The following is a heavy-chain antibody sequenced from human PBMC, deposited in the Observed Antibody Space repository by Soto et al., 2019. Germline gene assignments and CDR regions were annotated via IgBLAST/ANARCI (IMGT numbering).Heavy chain of an antibody. V-gene: IGHV4-39*01. Sequence: QLQLQESGPGLVKPSETLSLTCTVSGGSISSSSYYWGWIRQPPGKGLEWIGSIYYSGSTYYNPSLKSRGTISVDTSKNQVSLKLSSVTAAGPAVYYCASHDGAGGYYTEGWVGWFDPWGQGTLVTVSS. CDR2: IYYSGST. J-gene: IGHJ5*02. D-gene: IGHD3-10*01. CDR3: ASHDGAGGYYTEGWVGWFDP. CDR1: GGSISSSSYY.